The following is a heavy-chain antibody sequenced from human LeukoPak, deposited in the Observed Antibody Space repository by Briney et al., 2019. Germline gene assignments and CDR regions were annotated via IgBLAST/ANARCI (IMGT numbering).Heavy chain of an antibody. CDR3: AKSPGGSGSYYTSYFDY. D-gene: IGHD3-10*01. CDR1: GFTFSSCA. V-gene: IGHV3-23*01. CDR2: ISGSGGST. Sequence: GGSLRLSCAASGFTFSSCAMSWVRQAPGKGLEWVSAISGSGGSTYYADSVKGRFTISRDNSKNTLYLQMNSLRAEDTAVYYCAKSPGGSGSYYTSYFDYWGQGTLVTVSS. J-gene: IGHJ4*02.